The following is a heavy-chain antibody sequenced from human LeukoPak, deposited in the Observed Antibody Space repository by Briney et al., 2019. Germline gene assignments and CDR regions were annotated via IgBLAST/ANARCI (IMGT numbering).Heavy chain of an antibody. D-gene: IGHD3-16*01. Sequence: PSETLSLTCTVSGGSISSYYWSWLRQPPGKGLEWIGYIYYSGSTNYNPPLKSRVTISVDTSKNQLSLKLSSVTAADTAVYYCARIVWGTDYWGQGTLVTVAS. V-gene: IGHV4-59*08. J-gene: IGHJ4*02. CDR1: GGSISSYY. CDR3: ARIVWGTDY. CDR2: IYYSGST.